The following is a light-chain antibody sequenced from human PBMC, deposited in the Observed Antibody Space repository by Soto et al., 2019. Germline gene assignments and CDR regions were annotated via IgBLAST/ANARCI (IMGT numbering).Light chain of an antibody. V-gene: IGKV1-9*01. Sequence: DIQLTQSPSFLSASVGDRVTITCRASQDISSYLAWYRQKQGKAPKILIYVASTLQSGVPSRFSGSGSGTEFTLTISSLQPEDFATYYCQQRNSYPPTFGGGTKVEIK. CDR2: VAS. CDR1: QDISSY. CDR3: QQRNSYPPT. J-gene: IGKJ4*01.